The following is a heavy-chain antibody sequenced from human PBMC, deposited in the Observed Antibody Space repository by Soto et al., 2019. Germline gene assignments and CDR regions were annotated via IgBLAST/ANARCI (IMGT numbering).Heavy chain of an antibody. D-gene: IGHD2-8*02. CDR2: ILVGGST. J-gene: IGHJ3*02. V-gene: IGHV3-23*01. Sequence: LRLSCAASGFTCSIYDMSWVRQAPGKGLEWVSTILVGGSTHYPDSVKGRFTISRDNSKNTVFLQMNSLTAGDTAVYYCAKATATGGGAFDICGKGTMVTVSS. CDR1: GFTCSIYD. CDR3: AKATATGGGAFDI.